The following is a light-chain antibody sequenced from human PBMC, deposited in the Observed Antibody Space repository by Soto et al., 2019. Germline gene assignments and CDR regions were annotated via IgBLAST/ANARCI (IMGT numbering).Light chain of an antibody. V-gene: IGKV4-1*01. CDR2: WAS. CDR1: HNVLYTSDNQNY. CDR3: QQYYSTPPT. J-gene: IGKJ2*01. Sequence: DIVMTQSPDSLAVSLGERATIHCKSSHNVLYTSDNQNYLAWYQQKPGQPPKLLIYWASTRESGVPDRFSGSGSGTDFTLTISSLQAEDVAVYYCQQYYSTPPTFGQGTKLEIK.